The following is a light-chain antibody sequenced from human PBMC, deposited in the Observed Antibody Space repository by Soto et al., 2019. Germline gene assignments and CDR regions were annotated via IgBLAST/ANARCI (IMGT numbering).Light chain of an antibody. CDR3: QSYDGSLSGYV. CDR1: NSSIGAGYD. CDR2: GND. Sequence: QPVLTQPPSVTGAPGQRISISCTGSNSSIGAGYDVHWYQQLPGTAPKLLIYGNDSRPSGVPDRFSGSKSGTSAYLAITGLQAEDEADYYCQSYDGSLSGYVFGSGTKVTVL. V-gene: IGLV1-40*01. J-gene: IGLJ1*01.